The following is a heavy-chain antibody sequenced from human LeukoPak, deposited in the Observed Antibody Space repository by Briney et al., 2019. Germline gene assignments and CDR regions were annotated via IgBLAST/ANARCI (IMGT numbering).Heavy chain of an antibody. J-gene: IGHJ4*02. CDR3: ARDHNYAFDN. CDR1: GFPFIEYS. D-gene: IGHD1-1*01. Sequence: GGSLRLSCTAAGFPFIEYSMNWVRQAPGKGLEWISYIGIDSGNTKYADSVRGRFTISADKAKNSLYLQMNSLRVEDTAVYYCARDHNYAFDNWGQGTLVSVAS. V-gene: IGHV3-48*01. CDR2: IGIDSGNT.